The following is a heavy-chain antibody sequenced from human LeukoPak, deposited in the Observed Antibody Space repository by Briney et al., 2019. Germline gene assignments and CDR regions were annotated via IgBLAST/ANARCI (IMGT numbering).Heavy chain of an antibody. J-gene: IGHJ6*03. CDR2: IRYDGSNK. CDR3: ARTSYYYGSGTSPPGIYMDV. Sequence: GGSLRLSCAASGFTFSSYGMHWVRQAPGKGLEWVAFIRYDGSNKYYADSVKGRFTISRDNSKNTLYLQMNSLRAEDTAVYYCARTSYYYGSGTSPPGIYMDVWGKGTTVTISS. V-gene: IGHV3-30*02. D-gene: IGHD3-10*01. CDR1: GFTFSSYG.